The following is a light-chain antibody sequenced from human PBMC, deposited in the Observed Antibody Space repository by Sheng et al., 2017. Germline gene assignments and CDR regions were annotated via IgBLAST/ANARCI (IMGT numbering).Light chain of an antibody. Sequence: EIVLTQSPGTLSLSPGERATLSCRASQSVTNTYLAWYQQKPGQAPRLLIYGASSRATGIPDRFSGSGSGTDFTLTISRLETEDSAVYYCQQRSTWLTFGGGTKVEI. CDR2: GAS. V-gene: IGKV3D-20*02. CDR3: QQRSTWLT. J-gene: IGKJ4*01. CDR1: QSVTNTY.